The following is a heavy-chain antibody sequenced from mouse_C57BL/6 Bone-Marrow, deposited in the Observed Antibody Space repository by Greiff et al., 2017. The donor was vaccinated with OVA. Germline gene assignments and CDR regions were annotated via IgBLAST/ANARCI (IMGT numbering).Heavy chain of an antibody. V-gene: IGHV1-82*01. J-gene: IGHJ2*01. D-gene: IGHD3-1*01. CDR2: LYPGDGDT. CDR3: ARSNGLGDY. Sequence: QVQLQQSGPELVKPGASVKISCKASGYAFSSSWMNWVKQRPGKGLEWIGRLYPGDGDTNYNGKFKGKATLTADKSSSTAYMQLSSLTSEDSAVYFCARSNGLGDYWGQGTTLTVSS. CDR1: GYAFSSSW.